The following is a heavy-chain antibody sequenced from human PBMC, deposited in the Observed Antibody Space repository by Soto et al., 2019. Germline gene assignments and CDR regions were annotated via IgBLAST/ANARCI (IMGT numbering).Heavy chain of an antibody. CDR2: ISHTGRT. J-gene: IGHJ4*02. D-gene: IGHD4-17*01. V-gene: IGHV4-59*01. CDR1: TGSMRTYY. CDR3: ARDDTTGLFDF. Sequence: SETLSLTCSVSTGSMRTYYWTWIRQSPGKGLEWIGQISHTGRTKYNPSLESRVTISVDTSRKQFSLKLTSVTAADTALYYCARDDTTGLFDFWGQGTLVTV.